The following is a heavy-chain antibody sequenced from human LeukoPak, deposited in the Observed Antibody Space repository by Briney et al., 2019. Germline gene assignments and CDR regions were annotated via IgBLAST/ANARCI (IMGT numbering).Heavy chain of an antibody. J-gene: IGHJ4*02. V-gene: IGHV4-59*08. CDR2: TYYSGST. CDR3: ARHSTSGYYYDFDY. Sequence: SETLSLTCTVSGGSISSYYWSWIRQPPGKGLEWIGYTYYSGSTNYNPSLKSRVTISVDTSKNQFSLKLSSVTAADTAVYYCARHSTSGYYYDFDYWGQGTLVTVSS. CDR1: GGSISSYY. D-gene: IGHD3-22*01.